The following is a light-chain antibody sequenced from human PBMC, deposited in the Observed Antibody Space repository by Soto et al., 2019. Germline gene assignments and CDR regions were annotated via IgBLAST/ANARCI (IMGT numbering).Light chain of an antibody. CDR1: SSNIGAGYD. V-gene: IGLV1-40*01. Sequence: QSVLTQPPSVSGAPGQRVTISCTGSSSNIGAGYDVHWYQQLPGTAPKLLIYGNSNRTSGVPDRFSGSKSGTSASLAITGLQAEDAADYYCQSYDSSLSVVVFGGGTKLTVL. CDR2: GNS. J-gene: IGLJ2*01. CDR3: QSYDSSLSVVV.